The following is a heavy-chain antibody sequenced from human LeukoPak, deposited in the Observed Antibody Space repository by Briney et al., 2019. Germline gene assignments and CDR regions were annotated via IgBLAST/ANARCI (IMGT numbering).Heavy chain of an antibody. J-gene: IGHJ6*02. V-gene: IGHV1-46*01. D-gene: IGHD2-15*01. CDR1: GYTFTSYY. CDR2: INPSGGST. Sequence: GASVKVSCKASGYTFTSYYMHWVRQAPGQGLEWMGIINPSGGSTSYAQKFQGRVTMTRDTSTSTVYMELSSLRSEDTAVYYCAREEIVVVVADHGMDVWGQGTTVTVSS. CDR3: AREEIVVVVADHGMDV.